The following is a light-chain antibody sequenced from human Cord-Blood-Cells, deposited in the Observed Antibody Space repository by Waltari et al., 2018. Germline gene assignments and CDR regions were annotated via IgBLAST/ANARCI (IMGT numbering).Light chain of an antibody. V-gene: IGLV2-8*01. CDR1: SSDVGGYNY. Sequence: QSALTQPPSASGSPGQSVTLSCTGTSSDVGGYNYFSWYQQHPGKAPKLMIYEVSKRPSGVPDRLSGSKSGNTDSLTVSGLQDEEEADYYCSSYAGSNNLVFGGGTKLTVL. J-gene: IGLJ3*02. CDR2: EVS. CDR3: SSYAGSNNLV.